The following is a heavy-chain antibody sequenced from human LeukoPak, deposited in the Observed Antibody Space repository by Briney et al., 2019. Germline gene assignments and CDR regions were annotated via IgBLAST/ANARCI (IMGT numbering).Heavy chain of an antibody. Sequence: SVKVSCKASGYTFTSYDISWVRQAPGQGLEWMGGIIPIFGTANYAQKFQGRVTITADESTSTAYMELSSLRSEDTAVYYCARDLYDYVWGSYLTLDYWGQGTLVTVSS. CDR2: IIPIFGTA. CDR1: GYTFTSYD. V-gene: IGHV1-69*13. CDR3: ARDLYDYVWGSYLTLDY. J-gene: IGHJ4*02. D-gene: IGHD3-16*02.